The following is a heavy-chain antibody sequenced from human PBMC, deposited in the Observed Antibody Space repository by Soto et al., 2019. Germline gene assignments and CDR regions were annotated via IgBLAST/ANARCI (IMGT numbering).Heavy chain of an antibody. V-gene: IGHV3-21*06. CDR1: GVTFTRYS. CDR2: ISSTTNYI. Sequence: EVQLVESGGGLVKPGGSLRLSCAASGVTFTRYSMNWVRQAPGKGLEWVSSISSTTNYIYYGDSMKGLITISRDNAKNPLYLEMNSLRAEDTAVYYCARESEDLTSNFDYWGQGTLVTVSS. CDR3: ARESEDLTSNFDY. J-gene: IGHJ4*02.